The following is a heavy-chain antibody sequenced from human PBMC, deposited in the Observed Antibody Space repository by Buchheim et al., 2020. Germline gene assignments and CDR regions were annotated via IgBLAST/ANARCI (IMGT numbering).Heavy chain of an antibody. CDR1: GGTFSSYA. CDR3: ARDPYDFWSADYGMDV. Sequence: QVQLVQSGAEVKKPGSSVKVSCKASGGTFSSYAISWVRQAPGQGLEWMGRIIPIRGIANYAQKVQGRVTITADKSTSTAYMELSSLSSEDTAVYYCARDPYDFWSADYGMDVWGQGTT. CDR2: IIPIRGIA. D-gene: IGHD3-3*01. J-gene: IGHJ6*02. V-gene: IGHV1-69*04.